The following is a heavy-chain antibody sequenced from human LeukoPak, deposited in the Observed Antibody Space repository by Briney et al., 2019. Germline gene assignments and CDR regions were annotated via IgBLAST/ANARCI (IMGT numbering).Heavy chain of an antibody. D-gene: IGHD3-22*01. Sequence: GGSLRLSCAASGFTFSNYAMHWVRQAPGKGLEWVAVIWFDGGTKYYVDSVKGRFTISRDNSRNTLYLQVNSLRAEDTAVYYCARGGGRDSSGYYFDYWGQGTLVTVSS. V-gene: IGHV3-33*01. CDR1: GFTFSNYA. CDR3: ARGGGRDSSGYYFDY. J-gene: IGHJ4*02. CDR2: IWFDGGTK.